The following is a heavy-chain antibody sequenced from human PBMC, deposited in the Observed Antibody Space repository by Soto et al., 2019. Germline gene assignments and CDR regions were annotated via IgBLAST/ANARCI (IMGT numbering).Heavy chain of an antibody. D-gene: IGHD3-3*01. J-gene: IGHJ4*02. CDR2: IYYSGST. CDR1: GGSFSSYY. Sequence: SETLSLTCAVYGGSFSSYYWGWIRQPPGKGLEWIGSIYYSGSTYYNPALKSRVTISVDTSKNQFSLKLSSVTAADTAVYYCANSALYYDFWSGYSPMILKFDYWGQGTLVTVSS. V-gene: IGHV4-39*01. CDR3: ANSALYYDFWSGYSPMILKFDY.